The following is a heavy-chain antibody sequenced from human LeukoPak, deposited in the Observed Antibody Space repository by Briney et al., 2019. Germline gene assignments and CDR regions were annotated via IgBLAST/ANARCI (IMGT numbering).Heavy chain of an antibody. CDR3: ARDRGGRYMYLQD. D-gene: IGHD1-26*01. V-gene: IGHV3-20*04. Sequence: GGSLRLSCAASGFTFDDYGMSWVRQAPGKGLEWVSGIISSGGSAGYGDSVKGRFTTSRDNIKNSLFLQMNSLRVEDTALYYCARDRGGRYMYLQDWGQGTLVTVSS. CDR2: IISSGGSA. J-gene: IGHJ1*01. CDR1: GFTFDDYG.